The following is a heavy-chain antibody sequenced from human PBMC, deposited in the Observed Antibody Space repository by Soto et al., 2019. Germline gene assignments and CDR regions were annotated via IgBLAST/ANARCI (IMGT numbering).Heavy chain of an antibody. CDR3: ARDDNLLGGDCSGGSCFGVDV. CDR2: ICNDGSNK. V-gene: IGHV3-33*08. Sequence: PGGSLRLSCAASGFTFSSYSMNWVRQAPGKGLEWVSVICNDGSNKYYADSVKGRFTISRDNSKNTLYLQMNSLRAEDTAVYYCARDDNLLGGDCSGGSCFGVDVWGQGTTVTVSS. J-gene: IGHJ6*02. CDR1: GFTFSSYS. D-gene: IGHD2-15*01.